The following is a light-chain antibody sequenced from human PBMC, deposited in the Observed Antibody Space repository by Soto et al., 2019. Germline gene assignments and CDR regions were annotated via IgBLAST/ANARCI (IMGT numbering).Light chain of an antibody. J-gene: IGLJ3*02. CDR3: QTWGTGWV. CDR2: LNSDGSH. CDR1: SGHTSYA. V-gene: IGLV4-69*01. Sequence: QLVLTQSPSASASLGASVKLTCTLSSGHTSYAIAWHQQQPEKGPRYLMKLNSDGSHSKGDGIPDRFSGSSSGAERYLIISSLQSEDEADYYCQTWGTGWVFGGGTKVTVL.